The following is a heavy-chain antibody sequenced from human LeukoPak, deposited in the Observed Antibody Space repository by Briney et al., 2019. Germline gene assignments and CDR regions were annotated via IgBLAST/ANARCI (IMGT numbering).Heavy chain of an antibody. D-gene: IGHD3-10*01. CDR2: INSDGRST. Sequence: PGGSLRLSCAGSGITFSSYWMHWVRQAPGKGLVWVSRINSDGRSTNYADSVKGRFTISRDNAKNTLYLHMNSLRYEDTAVYYCARAGTMIRGVPNWFDPWGQGTLVTVSS. V-gene: IGHV3-74*01. J-gene: IGHJ5*02. CDR3: ARAGTMIRGVPNWFDP. CDR1: GITFSSYW.